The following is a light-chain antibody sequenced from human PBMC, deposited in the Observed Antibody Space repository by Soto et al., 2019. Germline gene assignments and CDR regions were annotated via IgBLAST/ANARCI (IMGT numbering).Light chain of an antibody. J-gene: IGLJ3*02. Sequence: QSVLTQPPSASGTPEQRVTISCSGSSSNIGSNTVNWYQQLPGTAPKLLIYSNNQRPSGVPDRFSGSKSGTSASLAISGLQSEDEADYYCAAWDDSLNGPNWVFGGGTKLTVL. CDR1: SSNIGSNT. CDR3: AAWDDSLNGPNWV. V-gene: IGLV1-44*01. CDR2: SNN.